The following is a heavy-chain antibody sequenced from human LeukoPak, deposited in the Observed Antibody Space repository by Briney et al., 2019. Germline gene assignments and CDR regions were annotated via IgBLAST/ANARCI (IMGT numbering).Heavy chain of an antibody. Sequence: ASVKVSCKASGYTFTDYYMHWVRQAPGQGLEWMGWINPNSGGTNYAQKFQGRVTMTRDTSISTAYMELSRLRSDDTAVYYCARDLPTAMAILFDYWGQGTLVTVSS. V-gene: IGHV1-2*02. D-gene: IGHD5-18*01. J-gene: IGHJ4*02. CDR1: GYTFTDYY. CDR3: ARDLPTAMAILFDY. CDR2: INPNSGGT.